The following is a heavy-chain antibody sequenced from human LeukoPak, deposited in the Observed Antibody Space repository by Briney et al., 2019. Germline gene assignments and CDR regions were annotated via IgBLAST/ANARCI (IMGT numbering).Heavy chain of an antibody. J-gene: IGHJ5*02. V-gene: IGHV4-59*01. Sequence: SETLSLTCTVSGGSISSYYWSWIRQPPGKGLEWIGYIYYSGSTNYNPSLKSRVTISVDTSKNQFSLKLSSVTAADTAVYYCARGPSPYCSSTSWKDWFDPWGQGTLVTVSS. CDR1: GGSISSYY. CDR2: IYYSGST. CDR3: ARGPSPYCSSTSWKDWFDP. D-gene: IGHD2-2*01.